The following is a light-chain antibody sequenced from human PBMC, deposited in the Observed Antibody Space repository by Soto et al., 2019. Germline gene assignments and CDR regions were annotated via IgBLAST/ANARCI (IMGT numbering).Light chain of an antibody. J-gene: IGKJ2*01. CDR3: QQYYSYPPT. CDR2: AAS. Sequence: AIRMTQSPSSFSASTGDRVTITCRASQGISSYLAWYQQKPGKAPKLLIYAASSLRSGVPSRFSGSGSGTDFTLTISCLQSEDFANYYCQQYYSYPPTFGQGTKLEIK. V-gene: IGKV1-8*01. CDR1: QGISSY.